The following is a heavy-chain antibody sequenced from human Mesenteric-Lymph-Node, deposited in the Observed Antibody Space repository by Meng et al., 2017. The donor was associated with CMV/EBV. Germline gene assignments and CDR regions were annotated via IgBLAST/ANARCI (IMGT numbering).Heavy chain of an antibody. CDR3: ARYYYGSGSYYMG. CDR2: IYHSGST. V-gene: IGHV4-4*02. J-gene: IGHJ4*02. D-gene: IGHD3-10*01. Sequence: AVSGGSTSSSNWWSWVRQPPGKGLEWIGEIYHSGSTNYNPSLKSRVTISVDKSKNQFSLKLSSVTAADTAVYYCARYYYGSGSYYMGWGQGTLVTVSS. CDR1: GGSTSSSNW.